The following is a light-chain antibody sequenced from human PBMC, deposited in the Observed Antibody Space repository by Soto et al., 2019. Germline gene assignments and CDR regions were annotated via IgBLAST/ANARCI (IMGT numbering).Light chain of an antibody. CDR1: QSVLYSSNNKNY. CDR2: WAS. Sequence: DIVMTQSPDSLAVSLGERATINCKSSQSVLYSSNNKNYLAWYQQKPGQPPKLLIYWASTRESGAPDRFSGSGSGTDFTLTISSLQAEDVAVYYCQHYYSTPLTFGGGTKVEIK. J-gene: IGKJ4*01. V-gene: IGKV4-1*01. CDR3: QHYYSTPLT.